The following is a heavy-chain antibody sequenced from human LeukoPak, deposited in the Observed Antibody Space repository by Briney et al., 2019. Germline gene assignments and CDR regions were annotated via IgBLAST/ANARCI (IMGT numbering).Heavy chain of an antibody. CDR3: ARARLYSSGWPD. CDR1: GYSFTSYD. V-gene: IGHV1-8*03. J-gene: IGHJ4*02. CDR2: MNPNSGNT. D-gene: IGHD6-19*01. Sequence: ASVTVSCMASGYSFTSYDINWVRQATGQGLEWMGWMNPNSGNTGYARQFQGRVTITRNNSISTAYMELSSLRSEDTAVYYCARARLYSSGWPDWGQGTLVTVSS.